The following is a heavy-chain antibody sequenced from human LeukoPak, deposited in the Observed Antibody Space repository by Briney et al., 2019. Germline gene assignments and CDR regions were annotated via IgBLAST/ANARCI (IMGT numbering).Heavy chain of an antibody. CDR2: ISYDGSNK. J-gene: IGHJ6*02. V-gene: IGHV3-30*03. CDR1: GFTFSSYG. CDR3: AQIEAVAGEYGMDV. Sequence: VLTGGSLRLSCAASGFTFSSYGMHWVRQAPGKGLEWVAVISYDGSNKYYADSVKGRFTISRDNSKNTLYLQMNSLRAEDTAVYYCAQIEAVAGEYGMDVWGQGTTVTVSS. D-gene: IGHD6-19*01.